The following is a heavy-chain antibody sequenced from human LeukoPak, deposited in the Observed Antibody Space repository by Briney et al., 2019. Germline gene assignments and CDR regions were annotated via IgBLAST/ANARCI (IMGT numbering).Heavy chain of an antibody. Sequence: ASVKVSCKASGYTFTGYYMHWVRQAPGQGLEWMGWINPNSGGTNYAQKFQGRVTMTRDTSISTAYMELSRLRSDDTAIYFCATCGTLGHSGTYYRFDFWGQGSLVTVSS. J-gene: IGHJ4*02. CDR3: ATCGTLGHSGTYYRFDF. V-gene: IGHV1-2*02. CDR1: GYTFTGYY. D-gene: IGHD1-26*01. CDR2: INPNSGGT.